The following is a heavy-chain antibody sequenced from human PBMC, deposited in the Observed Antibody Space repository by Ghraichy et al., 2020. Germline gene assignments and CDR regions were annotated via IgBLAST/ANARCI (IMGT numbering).Heavy chain of an antibody. CDR1: GFTFSSYG. CDR2: ISYDGSNK. J-gene: IGHJ6*02. CDR3: AKGGAYCSGGSCYEYYGMDV. V-gene: IGHV3-30*18. D-gene: IGHD2-15*01. Sequence: GDSLNISCAASGFTFSSYGMHWVRQAPGKGLEWVAVISYDGSNKYYADSVKGRFTISRDNSKNTLYLQMNSLRAEDTAVYYCAKGGAYCSGGSCYEYYGMDVWGQGTTVTVSS.